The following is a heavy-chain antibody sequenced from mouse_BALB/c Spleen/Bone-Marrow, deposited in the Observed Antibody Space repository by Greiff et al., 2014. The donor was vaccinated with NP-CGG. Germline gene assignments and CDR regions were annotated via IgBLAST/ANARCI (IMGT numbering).Heavy chain of an antibody. CDR3: TRSYGSSYEYYFDY. CDR1: GYTFTSYW. D-gene: IGHD1-1*01. J-gene: IGHJ2*01. V-gene: IGHV1-69*02. CDR2: IYPSDSYT. Sequence: QVQLQQSGAELVRPGASVKLSCKASGYTFTSYWINWVKQRPGQGLEWIGNIYPSDSYTNYNQKFKDKATLTVDKSSSTAYMQLSSPTSVDSAVYYCTRSYGSSYEYYFDYWGQGTTLTVSS.